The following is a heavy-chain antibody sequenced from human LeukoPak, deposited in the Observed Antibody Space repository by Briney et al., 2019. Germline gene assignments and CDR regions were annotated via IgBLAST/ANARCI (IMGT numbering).Heavy chain of an antibody. CDR2: VYDTGAT. V-gene: IGHV4-59*08. J-gene: IGHJ5*02. Sequence: PSEALSLTCTVSGGSISGYYWSWIRQPPGKRLEWIGYVYDTGATNYNPSLKSRFTISIDTSKNQFSLYPSSVTAADTAVYYCARLPLIATTRGGFDPWGQGTLVTVSS. CDR3: ARLPLIATTRGGFDP. D-gene: IGHD1/OR15-1a*01. CDR1: GGSISGYY.